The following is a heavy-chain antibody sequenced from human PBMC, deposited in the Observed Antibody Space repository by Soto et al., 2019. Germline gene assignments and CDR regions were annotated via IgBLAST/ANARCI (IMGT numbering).Heavy chain of an antibody. CDR3: ARSVVGSLNYDILTGVYS. Sequence: QVQLVQAGAEVKKPGASVKVSCKASGYTVTSYGISWVRQATGQGLEWMGWISAHNGNTNYARRLQGRVTMTTDTSTSTADMELRSLRSDDSAVYYCARSVVGSLNYDILTGVYSWCQGTLVTFSS. V-gene: IGHV1-18*01. J-gene: IGHJ4*02. D-gene: IGHD3-9*01. CDR2: ISAHNGNT. CDR1: GYTVTSYG.